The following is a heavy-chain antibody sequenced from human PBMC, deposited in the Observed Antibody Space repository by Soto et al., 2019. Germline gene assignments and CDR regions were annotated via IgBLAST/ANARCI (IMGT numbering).Heavy chain of an antibody. CDR2: ISGSGGST. CDR1: GFTFSSYA. J-gene: IGHJ2*01. Sequence: EVQLLESGGGLVQPGGSLRLSCAASGFTFSSYAMNWVRQAPGKGLEWVSVISGSGGSTYYADAVKGRFTISRDNSKNTLYLQMNSLRAEDTAVYYCAKRTVGWYLDIWGRGTLVTVSS. CDR3: AKRTVGWYLDI. D-gene: IGHD4-17*01. V-gene: IGHV3-23*01.